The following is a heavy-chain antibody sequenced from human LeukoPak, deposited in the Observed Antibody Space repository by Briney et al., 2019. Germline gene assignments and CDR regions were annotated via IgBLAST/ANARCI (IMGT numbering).Heavy chain of an antibody. D-gene: IGHD3-10*01. CDR3: ARGGRTWFGELTPRNYYYYGMDV. Sequence: GGSLRLSCAASGFTFSSYDMHWVRQATGKGLEWVSAIGTAGDTYYPGYVKGRFTISRENAKNSLYLQMNSLRAGDTAVYYCARGGRTWFGELTPRNYYYYGMDVWGQGTTVTVSS. CDR2: IGTAGDT. CDR1: GFTFSSYD. V-gene: IGHV3-13*01. J-gene: IGHJ6*02.